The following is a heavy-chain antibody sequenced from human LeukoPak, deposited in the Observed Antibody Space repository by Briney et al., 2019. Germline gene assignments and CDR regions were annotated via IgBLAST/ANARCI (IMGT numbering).Heavy chain of an antibody. CDR2: ISYDGSNK. V-gene: IGHV3-30*03. J-gene: IGHJ4*02. CDR3: ARGRRRGNGGVILPPFDY. D-gene: IGHD3-16*02. Sequence: PGGSLRLSCAASGFTVSSNYMTWVRQAPGKGLEWVAVISYDGSNKYYADSVKGRFTISRDNSKNTLYLQMNSLRAEDTAVYYCARGRRRGNGGVILPPFDYWGQGTLVTVSS. CDR1: GFTVSSNY.